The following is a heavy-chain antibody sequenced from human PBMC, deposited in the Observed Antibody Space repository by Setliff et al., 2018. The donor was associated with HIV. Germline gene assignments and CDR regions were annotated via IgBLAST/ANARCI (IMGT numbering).Heavy chain of an antibody. D-gene: IGHD6-6*01. CDR3: ATSGYSSSSGGDWFDP. CDR2: INHSGST. V-gene: IGHV4-34*01. CDR1: SGPFSGYT. Sequence: LSLTCAVYSGPFSGYTWSWIRQPPGKGLEWIGEINHSGSTKYNQSLRSRLTISVDTSKNQFSLKLSSVTVADTAVYYCATSGYSSSSGGDWFDPWGQGTVVTVSS. J-gene: IGHJ5*02.